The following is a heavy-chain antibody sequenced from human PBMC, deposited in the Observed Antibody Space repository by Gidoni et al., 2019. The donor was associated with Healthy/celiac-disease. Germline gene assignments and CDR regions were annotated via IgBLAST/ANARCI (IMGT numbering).Heavy chain of an antibody. D-gene: IGHD3-9*01. Sequence: QVQLVDSGGGVVQPGRSLRLSCAASGFTFSSYAMHWVRQAPGKGLEWVAVISYDGSNKYYADSVKGRFTISRDNSKNTLYLQMNSLRAEDTAVYYCARGYDILTGYSNWFDPWGQGTLVTVSS. J-gene: IGHJ5*02. V-gene: IGHV3-30-3*01. CDR3: ARGYDILTGYSNWFDP. CDR1: GFTFSSYA. CDR2: ISYDGSNK.